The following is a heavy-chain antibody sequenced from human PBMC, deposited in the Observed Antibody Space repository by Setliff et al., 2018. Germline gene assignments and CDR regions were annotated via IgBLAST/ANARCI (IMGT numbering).Heavy chain of an antibody. CDR1: GVTVSDAW. V-gene: IGHV3-15*01. CDR2: IKSKTDGGPT. D-gene: IGHD3-10*01. Sequence: KTGGSLRLSCAASGVTVSDAWMGWVRQTPGEGLDWVGRIKSKTDGGPTDYAAPVKGRFTISRDDSKNTLYLQMNSLKTEDTAIYYCVKLVPQAISSDPWGQGTQVTVSS. J-gene: IGHJ5*02. CDR3: VKLVPQAISSDP.